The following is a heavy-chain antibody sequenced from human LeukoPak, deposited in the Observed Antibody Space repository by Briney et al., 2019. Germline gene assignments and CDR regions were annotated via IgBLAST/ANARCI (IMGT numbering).Heavy chain of an antibody. Sequence: ASVKVSCKASGYTFTSYGISWVRQAPGQGLEWMGWISAYNGNTNYAQKLQGRVTMTTDTSTSTAYMELRSLRSDDTAVYYCAKVPSYCTNGVCYTPYYFDYWGQGILVTVSS. CDR2: ISAYNGNT. V-gene: IGHV1-18*01. D-gene: IGHD2-8*01. CDR1: GYTFTSYG. CDR3: AKVPSYCTNGVCYTPYYFDY. J-gene: IGHJ4*02.